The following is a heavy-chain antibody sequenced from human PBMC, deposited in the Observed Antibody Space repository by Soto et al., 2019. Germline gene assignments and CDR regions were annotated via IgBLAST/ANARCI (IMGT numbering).Heavy chain of an antibody. Sequence: SETLSLSCTVSGGSINNNFWGWIRQPPGKGLEWIGYVYYNGHTDYNPSLKSRVTIAVDTSKNQFSLKVRSVTAADTAVYYCARETYDDYVGYFDPWGQGIQVTGSS. J-gene: IGHJ5*02. CDR1: GGSINNNF. CDR2: VYYNGHT. D-gene: IGHD3-16*01. CDR3: ARETYDDYVGYFDP. V-gene: IGHV4-59*12.